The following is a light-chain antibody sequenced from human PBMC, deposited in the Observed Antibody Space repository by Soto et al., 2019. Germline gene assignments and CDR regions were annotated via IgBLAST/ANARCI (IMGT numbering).Light chain of an antibody. CDR3: HQYGSSPRT. J-gene: IGKJ1*01. Sequence: EIVLTQSPGTLSWSPGERATLSCGASQSFTSNYLAWYQQKPGQAPRLLIYGASTRDNGIPDRFSGSGSGTDFTLTISRLEPADFAVYYCHQYGSSPRTFGQGTKVEI. CDR1: QSFTSNY. CDR2: GAS. V-gene: IGKV3-20*01.